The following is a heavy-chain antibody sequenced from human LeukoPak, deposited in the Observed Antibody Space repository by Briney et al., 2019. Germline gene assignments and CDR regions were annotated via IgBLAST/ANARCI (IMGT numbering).Heavy chain of an antibody. Sequence: SETLSLTCTVSGGSISSSTYYWGWIRPPPGKGLEWIGSIYYSGSTYYNPSLKSRVSISVDTSKNQFSLKLSSVTAADTAVYYCARPTWFGELLSFDIWGQGTMVTVSS. CDR3: ARPTWFGELLSFDI. CDR2: IYYSGST. J-gene: IGHJ3*02. CDR1: GGSISSSTYY. V-gene: IGHV4-39*01. D-gene: IGHD3-10*01.